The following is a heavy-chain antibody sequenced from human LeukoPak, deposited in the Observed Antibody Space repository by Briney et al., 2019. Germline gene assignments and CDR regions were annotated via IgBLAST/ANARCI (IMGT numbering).Heavy chain of an antibody. CDR2: IRSKANSYAT. CDR1: GFTFSGSA. D-gene: IGHD6-19*01. CDR3: SDGYSSAGMGY. V-gene: IGHV3-73*01. Sequence: PGGSLRRSCAASGFTFSGSAMHWVRQASGKGLEWVGRIRSKANSYATAYAASVKGRFTISRDDSKNTAYLQMNSLKTEDTAVYYCSDGYSSAGMGYWGQGTLVTVSS. J-gene: IGHJ4*02.